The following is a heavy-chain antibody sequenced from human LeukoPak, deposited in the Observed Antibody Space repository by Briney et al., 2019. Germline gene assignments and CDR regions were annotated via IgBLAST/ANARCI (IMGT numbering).Heavy chain of an antibody. J-gene: IGHJ4*02. D-gene: IGHD2-2*01. CDR2: ISSSSTYT. V-gene: IGHV3-11*06. Sequence: GGSLRLSCAASGFTFRDYYMSWIRQAPGKGLEWVSYISSSSTYTNYADSVKGRFTISRDNAKNSLYLQMNSLRDEDTAVYYCVRDPDALDYWGQGTLVTVSS. CDR3: VRDPDALDY. CDR1: GFTFRDYY.